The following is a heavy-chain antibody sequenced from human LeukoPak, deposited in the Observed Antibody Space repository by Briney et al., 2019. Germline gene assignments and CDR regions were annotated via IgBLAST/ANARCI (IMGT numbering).Heavy chain of an antibody. CDR3: AKSIRGWLQYGQRRGYYFDY. CDR2: ISGRDGST. Sequence: PGGSLRLSCAASGFTFSSYAMSWVRQAPGKGREWVSAISGRDGSTYYADSVKGRFTISRDNSKNTLYLQMNSLRAEDTAVYYCAKSIRGWLQYGQRRGYYFDYWGQGTLVTVSS. V-gene: IGHV3-23*01. D-gene: IGHD5-24*01. J-gene: IGHJ4*02. CDR1: GFTFSSYA.